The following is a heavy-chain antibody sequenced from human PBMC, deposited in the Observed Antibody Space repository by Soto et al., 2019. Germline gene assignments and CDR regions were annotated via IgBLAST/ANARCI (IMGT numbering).Heavy chain of an antibody. J-gene: IGHJ4*02. CDR3: ASRSSGWYFDY. CDR1: GFTFSSYA. V-gene: IGHV3-23*01. Sequence: EVQLLESGGGLVQPGGSLRLSCAASGFTFSSYAMNWVRQAPGNGLEWVSVISGSGDSTYYADSVKGRFTISRDNSKNTLYMQMNSLRAEDTAVYYCASRSSGWYFDYWGQGTLSTVSS. CDR2: ISGSGDST. D-gene: IGHD6-19*01.